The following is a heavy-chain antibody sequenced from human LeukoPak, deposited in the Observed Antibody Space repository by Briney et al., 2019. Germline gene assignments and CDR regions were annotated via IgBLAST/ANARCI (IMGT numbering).Heavy chain of an antibody. J-gene: IGHJ4*02. D-gene: IGHD3-10*01. CDR2: INHSGST. V-gene: IGHV4-34*01. Sequence: SETLSLTCAVYGGSFSGYYWSWIRQPPGKGLEWVGEINHSGSTNYNPSLKSRVTMSVDTSKNQFSLKLSSVTAADTAVYYCVRCDFGAGSYSPHFDSWGQGTLVTVSS. CDR3: VRCDFGAGSYSPHFDS. CDR1: GGSFSGYY.